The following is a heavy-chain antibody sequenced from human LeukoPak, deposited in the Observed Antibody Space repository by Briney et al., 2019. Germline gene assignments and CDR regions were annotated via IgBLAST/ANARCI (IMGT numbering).Heavy chain of an antibody. V-gene: IGHV3-21*04. CDR2: ISSSSYI. CDR1: GFTFSSYS. Sequence: GGSLRLSCAASGFTFSSYSMNWVRQAPGKGLEWVSSISSSSYIYYADSVKGRFTISRDNAKNSLDLQMESLRAEDTAVYYCAKDTGSPADAITMEDNAFDIWGQGTMVTVSS. J-gene: IGHJ3*02. D-gene: IGHD3-3*01. CDR3: AKDTGSPADAITMEDNAFDI.